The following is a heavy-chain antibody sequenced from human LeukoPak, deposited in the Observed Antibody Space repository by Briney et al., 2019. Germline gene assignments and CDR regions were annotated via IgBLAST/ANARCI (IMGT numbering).Heavy chain of an antibody. CDR2: IYYSGST. J-gene: IGHJ4*02. CDR3: TRVSYTLDY. CDR1: GGSISSYY. Sequence: SSETLSLTCTVSGGSISSYYWSWIRQPPGKGLEWIGYIYYSGSTNYNPSLKSRVTISVDTSKNQFSLKLSSVTAADTAVYYCTRVSYTLDYWGQGTLVTVSS. V-gene: IGHV4-59*12. D-gene: IGHD2-2*02.